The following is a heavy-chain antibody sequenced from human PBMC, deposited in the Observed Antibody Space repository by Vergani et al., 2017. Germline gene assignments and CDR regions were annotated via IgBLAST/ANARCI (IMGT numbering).Heavy chain of an antibody. CDR3: AKVKGYCSSTSCYIGYIQH. V-gene: IGHV3-23*01. CDR1: GFTFSSYA. D-gene: IGHD2-2*01. CDR2: ISGSGGST. Sequence: EVQLLESGGGLVQPGGSLRLSCAASGFTFSSYAMSWVRQAPGKGVEWVSAISGSGGSTYYADSVKGRFTISRDNSKNTLYLQMNSLRAEDTAVYYCAKVKGYCSSTSCYIGYIQHWGQGTLVTVSS. J-gene: IGHJ1*01.